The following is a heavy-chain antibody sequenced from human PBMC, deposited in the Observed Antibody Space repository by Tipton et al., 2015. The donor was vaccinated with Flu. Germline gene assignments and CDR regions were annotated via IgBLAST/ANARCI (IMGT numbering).Heavy chain of an antibody. CDR2: IYHSGST. J-gene: IGHJ4*02. CDR1: GYSFTNYW. Sequence: QVQLVQSGAEVKKSGESLRISCEGSGYSFTNYWIGWVRQVPGKGLEWIGEIYHSGSTNYNPSLKSRVTISVDKSKNQFSLKLSSVTAADTAVYYCARGPEQWLVNPHYFDYWGQGTLVTVSS. V-gene: IGHV4/OR15-8*01. CDR3: ARGPEQWLVNPHYFDY. D-gene: IGHD6-19*01.